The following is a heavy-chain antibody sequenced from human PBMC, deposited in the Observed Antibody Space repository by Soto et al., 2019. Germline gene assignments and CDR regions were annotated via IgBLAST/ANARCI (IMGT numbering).Heavy chain of an antibody. D-gene: IGHD2-15*01. V-gene: IGHV3-64D*06. J-gene: IGHJ4*02. CDR2: VSTSGRST. CDR1: GFIFSEST. CDR3: VKQAHGLDGVAFDS. Sequence: GGSLRLSCSASGFIFSESTIYWVRQVPGKGLEAISAVSTSGRSTYYADSVKDRFTISRDNSKNTLFLQMGSLRPEDTAIYYCVKQAHGLDGVAFDSWGQGTPVTVSS.